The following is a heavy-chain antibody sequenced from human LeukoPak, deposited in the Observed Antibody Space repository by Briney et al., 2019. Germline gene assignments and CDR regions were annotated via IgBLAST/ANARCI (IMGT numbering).Heavy chain of an antibody. CDR3: VRVASAYERILDS. V-gene: IGHV4-34*01. Sequence: PSETLSLTCAVYGGSFSGYYWSWIRQPPGKGLEWIGEINHSGSTNYNPSLKSRVTISIDTSKNQFSLKLSSVTAADTAVYYCVRVASAYERILDSWGQGTLVTVSS. CDR2: INHSGST. D-gene: IGHD5-12*01. CDR1: GGSFSGYY. J-gene: IGHJ4*02.